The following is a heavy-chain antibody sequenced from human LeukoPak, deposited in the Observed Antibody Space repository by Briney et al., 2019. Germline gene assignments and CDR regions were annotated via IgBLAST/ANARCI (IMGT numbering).Heavy chain of an antibody. J-gene: IGHJ4*02. CDR1: GFTFSDYS. CDR2: ISSSSLYI. V-gene: IGHV3-21*01. CDR3: ARDPTSRYSGSYYPYFDY. Sequence: PGGSLRLSCATSGFTFSDYSMNWVRQAPGKGLEWVSSISSSSLYIYYADSLRGRFTISRDNAKNSLYLQMTSLRAEDTAIYYCARDPTSRYSGSYYPYFDYWGQGILVTVSS. D-gene: IGHD1-26*01.